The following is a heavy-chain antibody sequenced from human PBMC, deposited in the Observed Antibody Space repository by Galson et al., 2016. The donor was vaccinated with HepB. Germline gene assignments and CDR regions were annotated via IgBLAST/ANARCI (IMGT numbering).Heavy chain of an antibody. Sequence: SLRLSCAASGFTSRHHWMQWVRQAPGKGLLLVSRVAPSGDVTRYADSVRGRFSTSRDNAKNTVYLEMNSLRAEDTALYYCVRDGGHFELDVWGQGTTVTVSS. CDR1: GFTSRHHW. J-gene: IGHJ6*02. CDR3: VRDGGHFELDV. CDR2: VAPSGDVT. D-gene: IGHD4-23*01. V-gene: IGHV3-74*01.